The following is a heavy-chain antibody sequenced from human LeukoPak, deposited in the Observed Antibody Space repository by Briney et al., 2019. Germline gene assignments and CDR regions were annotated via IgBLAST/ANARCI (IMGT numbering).Heavy chain of an antibody. V-gene: IGHV4-59*01. J-gene: IGHJ6*03. Sequence: SETLSLTCTVSGGSISSYYWSWIRQPPGKGLEWIGYIYYSVSTNYNPSLKSRVTISVDTSKNQFSLKLSSVTAADTAVYYCARLADTVRGVMDYYYYYYMDVWGKGTTVTVSS. CDR3: ARLADTVRGVMDYYYYYYMDV. CDR2: IYYSVST. D-gene: IGHD3-10*01. CDR1: GGSISSYY.